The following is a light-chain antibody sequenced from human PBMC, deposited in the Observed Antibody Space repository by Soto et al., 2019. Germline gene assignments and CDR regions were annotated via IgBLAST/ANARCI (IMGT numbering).Light chain of an antibody. Sequence: QSVLTQPPSVSEAPRQRVTISCSGSSSNIGNNTVNWYQQLPGTAPKLLIYSNNQRPSGVPDRFSGSKSGTSASLAISGLQSEDEADYYCAAWDDSLNGYVFGTGTQLTVL. CDR2: SNN. CDR3: AAWDDSLNGYV. CDR1: SSNIGNNT. J-gene: IGLJ1*01. V-gene: IGLV1-44*01.